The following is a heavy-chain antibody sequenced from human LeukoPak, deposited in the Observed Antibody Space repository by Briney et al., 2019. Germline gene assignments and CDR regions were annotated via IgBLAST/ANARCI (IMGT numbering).Heavy chain of an antibody. D-gene: IGHD1-26*01. CDR3: ATGKVGATVFDY. CDR1: GYTLTELS. CDR2: FDPEDGET. Sequence: ASVKVSCKVSGYTLTELSMHWVRQAPGKGLEWMGGFDPEDGETIYAQKFQGRVTMTEDTSTDTAYMELSSLRSEDAAVYYCATGKVGATVFDYWGQGTLVTVSS. J-gene: IGHJ4*02. V-gene: IGHV1-24*01.